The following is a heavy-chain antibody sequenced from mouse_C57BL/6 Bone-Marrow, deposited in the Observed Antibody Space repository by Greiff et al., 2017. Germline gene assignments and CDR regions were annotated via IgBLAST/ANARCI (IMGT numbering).Heavy chain of an antibody. J-gene: IGHJ2*01. CDR1: GYTFTSYW. V-gene: IGHV1-55*01. Sequence: VQLQQSGAELVKPGASVKMSCKASGYTFTSYWITWVKQRPGQGLEWIGDIFPGSGSTNYNEQFKSKATLTVDTSSSTAYMQLSSLTSAYSAVYCFAWGFYYPVMGYFDYGGQGTTLTVSS. D-gene: IGHD2-1*01. CDR3: AWGFYYPVMGYFDY. CDR2: IFPGSGST.